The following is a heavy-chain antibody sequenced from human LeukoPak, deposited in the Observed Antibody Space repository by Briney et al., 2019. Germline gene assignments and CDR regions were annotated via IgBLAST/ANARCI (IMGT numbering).Heavy chain of an antibody. D-gene: IGHD2-15*01. J-gene: IGHJ5*02. CDR1: GYALTELS. V-gene: IGHV1-24*01. CDR3: ATDVAGIGPYNWFDP. CDR2: FDPEDGET. Sequence: ASVKVSCKVSGYALTELSMHWVRQAPGKGLEWMGGFDPEDGETIYAQKFQGRVTMTEDTSTDTAYMELSSLRSEDTAVYYRATDVAGIGPYNWFDPWGQGTLVTVSS.